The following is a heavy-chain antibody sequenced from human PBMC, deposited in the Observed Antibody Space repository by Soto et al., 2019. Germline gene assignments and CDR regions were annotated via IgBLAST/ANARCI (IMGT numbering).Heavy chain of an antibody. V-gene: IGHV4-61*08. CDR3: ARQGFGPLHGLVDV. D-gene: IGHD3-10*01. CDR1: GGSISSGDYY. J-gene: IGHJ6*02. Sequence: TSETLSLTCTVSGGSISSGDYYWSWIRQPPGKRMEWIGYVHHSWGSSYNPSLQSRVAISLDTSKSQFSLKVTSVTATDTAVYYCARQGFGPLHGLVDVWGQGTTVTVSS. CDR2: VHHSWGS.